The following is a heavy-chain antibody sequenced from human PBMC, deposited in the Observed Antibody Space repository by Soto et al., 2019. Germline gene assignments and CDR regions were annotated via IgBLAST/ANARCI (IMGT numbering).Heavy chain of an antibody. CDR2: IIPVLDVA. J-gene: IGHJ4*02. Sequence: QVQLVQSGAEVKRPGSSVKVSCKASGGTFNSYPISWVRQAPGQGLEWMGRIIPVLDVATNAQKFQGRIMITADKSTRTAYMELSSLSSEDTAVYFCARGEASGYEFPSGESVDCWGPGTVVTVSS. CDR1: GGTFNSYP. D-gene: IGHD5-12*01. CDR3: ARGEASGYEFPSGESVDC. V-gene: IGHV1-69*02.